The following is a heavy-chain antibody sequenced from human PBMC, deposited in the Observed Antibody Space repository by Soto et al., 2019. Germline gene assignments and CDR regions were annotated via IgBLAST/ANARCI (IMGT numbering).Heavy chain of an antibody. D-gene: IGHD6-13*01. V-gene: IGHV3-23*01. J-gene: IGHJ6*03. CDR1: GFTFSSYA. CDR3: AKGGLEQQLVPYYYYYYMDV. CDR2: ISGSGGST. Sequence: GGSLRLSCAASGFTFSSYAMSWVRQAPGKGLEWVSAISGSGGSTYYADSVKGRFTISRDNSKNTLYLQMNSLRAEDTAVYYCAKGGLEQQLVPYYYYYYMDVWGKGTTVTVSS.